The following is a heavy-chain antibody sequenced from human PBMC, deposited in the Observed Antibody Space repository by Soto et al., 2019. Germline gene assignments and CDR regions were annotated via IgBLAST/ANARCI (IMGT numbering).Heavy chain of an antibody. Sequence: GGSLRLSCAASGFTFSSYSMNWVRQAPGKGLEWVSSISSSSSYIYYADSVKGRFTISRDNAKNSLYLQMNSLRAEDTTVNYCAREGCQGGSSSWYYFDYWGQGTLVTVSS. J-gene: IGHJ4*02. CDR1: GFTFSSYS. D-gene: IGHD6-13*01. CDR3: AREGCQGGSSSWYYFDY. V-gene: IGHV3-21*01. CDR2: ISSSSSYI.